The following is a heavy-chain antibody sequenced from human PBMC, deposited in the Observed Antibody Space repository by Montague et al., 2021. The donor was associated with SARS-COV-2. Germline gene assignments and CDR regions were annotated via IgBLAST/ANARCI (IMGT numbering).Heavy chain of an antibody. Sequence: SLRLSCAASGFTFSSYGMNWVRQAPGKGLEWVSSISSSSSYIYYADSVKGRFTISRDNAKNSLYLQMNSLRAEDTAVYYCARDPHYDILTGYYSYWGQGTLVTVSS. CDR3: ARDPHYDILTGYYSY. CDR1: GFTFSSYG. D-gene: IGHD3-9*01. V-gene: IGHV3-21*01. CDR2: ISSSSSYI. J-gene: IGHJ4*02.